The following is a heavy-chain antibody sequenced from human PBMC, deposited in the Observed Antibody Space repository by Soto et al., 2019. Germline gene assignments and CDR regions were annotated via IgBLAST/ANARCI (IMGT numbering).Heavy chain of an antibody. Sequence: ASVKVSCKASGYTFTSYYIHWVRQAPGQGLEWMGWINPITGGTNYAPKFQGRVTMTRDTSITTAYMELSRLRSDETAVYYGARNYYDSSDRDYLDYWGQGTPVTVSS. CDR1: GYTFTSYY. CDR3: ARNYYDSSDRDYLDY. CDR2: INPITGGT. D-gene: IGHD3-22*01. J-gene: IGHJ4*02. V-gene: IGHV1-2*02.